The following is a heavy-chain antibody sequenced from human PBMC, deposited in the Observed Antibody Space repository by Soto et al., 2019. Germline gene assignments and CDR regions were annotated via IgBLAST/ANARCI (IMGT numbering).Heavy chain of an antibody. Sequence: SETLSLTCAVYGGSFSGHDWSWIRQPPGKGLEWIGEINHSGSTNYNPSLKSRVTISVDSFKKQFSLKLSSVTAADTAEYYCARLWGENYNFWSVYSGFPYYGRNVGGQGT. CDR1: GGSFSGHD. J-gene: IGHJ6*02. V-gene: IGHV4-34*01. CDR2: INHSGST. CDR3: ARLWGENYNFWSVYSGFPYYGRNV. D-gene: IGHD3-3*01.